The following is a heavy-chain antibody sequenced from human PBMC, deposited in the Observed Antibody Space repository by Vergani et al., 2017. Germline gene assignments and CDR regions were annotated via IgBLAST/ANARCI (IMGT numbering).Heavy chain of an antibody. J-gene: IGHJ6*03. Sequence: VQLVESGGGLVQTGGSLRLSCAASGFTFSSYAMSWVRQAPGKGLEWVSALSGSGGSTYYADSVKGRFSISRDNSKNTLYLQMNSLRAEDTAVYYCAKHYFRDYFYYIDVWGKGTTVTVSS. D-gene: IGHD2/OR15-2a*01. CDR3: AKHYFRDYFYYIDV. V-gene: IGHV3-23*04. CDR2: LSGSGGST. CDR1: GFTFSSYA.